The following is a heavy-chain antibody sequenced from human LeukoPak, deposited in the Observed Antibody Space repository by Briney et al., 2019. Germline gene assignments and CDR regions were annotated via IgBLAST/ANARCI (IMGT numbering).Heavy chain of an antibody. Sequence: TGGSLRLSCAASGFTFSSYAMSWVRQAPGKGLEWVSSISSSSSYIYYADSVKGRFTISRDNAKNSLYLQMNSLRAEDTAVCYCAREGANDAFDIWGQGTMVTVSS. CDR1: GFTFSSYA. CDR3: AREGANDAFDI. V-gene: IGHV3-21*01. CDR2: ISSSSSYI. D-gene: IGHD1-26*01. J-gene: IGHJ3*02.